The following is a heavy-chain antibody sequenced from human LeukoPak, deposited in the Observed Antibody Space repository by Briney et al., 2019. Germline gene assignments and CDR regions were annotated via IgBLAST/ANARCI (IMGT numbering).Heavy chain of an antibody. J-gene: IGHJ4*02. CDR2: MNPNSGNT. Sequence: ASVKVSCKASGYTFTSYDINWVRPATGQGLEWMGWMNPNSGNTGYAQKFQGRVTMTRNTSISTAYMELSSLRSEDTAVYYCARSSDDYVWGSYRPDYWGQGTLVTVSS. CDR1: GYTFTSYD. CDR3: ARSSDDYVWGSYRPDY. V-gene: IGHV1-8*01. D-gene: IGHD3-16*02.